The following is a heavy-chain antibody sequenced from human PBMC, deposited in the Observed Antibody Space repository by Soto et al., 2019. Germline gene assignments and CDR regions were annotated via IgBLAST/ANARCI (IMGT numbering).Heavy chain of an antibody. CDR1: GFTFSSYS. CDR2: ISSSSSYI. V-gene: IGHV3-21*01. J-gene: IGHJ6*02. D-gene: IGHD3-3*01. Sequence: GGSLRLSCAASGFTFSSYSMNWVRQAPGKGLEWVSSISSSSSYIYYADSVKGRFTISRDNAKNSLYLQMNSLRAEDTAVYYCARDRYYDFWSGYGVYYYYGMDVWGQGTTVTV. CDR3: ARDRYYDFWSGYGVYYYYGMDV.